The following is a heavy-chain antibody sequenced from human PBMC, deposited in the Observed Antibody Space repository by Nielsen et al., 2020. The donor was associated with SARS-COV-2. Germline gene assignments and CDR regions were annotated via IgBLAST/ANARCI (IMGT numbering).Heavy chain of an antibody. V-gene: IGHV1-69*01. J-gene: IGHJ4*02. Sequence: WVRQAPGQGLEWMGGIIPIFGTANYAQKFQGRVTITADESTSTAYMELSSLRSEDTAVYYCAKPAVEYWGDSSGLPYYFDYWGQGTLVTVSS. D-gene: IGHD3-22*01. CDR2: IIPIFGTA. CDR3: AKPAVEYWGDSSGLPYYFDY.